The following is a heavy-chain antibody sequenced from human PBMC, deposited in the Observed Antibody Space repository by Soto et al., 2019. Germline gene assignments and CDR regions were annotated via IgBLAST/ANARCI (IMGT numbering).Heavy chain of an antibody. CDR1: GFTFSSYA. V-gene: IGHV3-23*01. CDR3: AKDCSGGSCYRFDY. D-gene: IGHD2-15*01. Sequence: GGSLRLSCAASGFTFSSYAMSWVRQAPGKGLEWVSAISGSGGSTYYADSVKGLFTISSDNSKNTLYLQMNSLRAEDTAVYYCAKDCSGGSCYRFDYWGQGTLVTVSS. CDR2: ISGSGGST. J-gene: IGHJ4*02.